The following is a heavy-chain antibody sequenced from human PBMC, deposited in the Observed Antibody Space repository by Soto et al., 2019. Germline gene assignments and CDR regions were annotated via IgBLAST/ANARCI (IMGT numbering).Heavy chain of an antibody. D-gene: IGHD5-18*01. J-gene: IGHJ4*02. CDR1: GYTFTSYG. CDR2: ISAYNGDT. V-gene: IGHV1-18*01. CDR3: ARATRGYSYGYYFDY. Sequence: ASVKVSCKASGYTFTSYGISWVRQAPGQGLEWMGWISAYNGDTNYAQKLQGRVTMTTDTSTGTAYMELRSLRSDDTAVYYCARATRGYSYGYYFDYWGQGTLVTVSS.